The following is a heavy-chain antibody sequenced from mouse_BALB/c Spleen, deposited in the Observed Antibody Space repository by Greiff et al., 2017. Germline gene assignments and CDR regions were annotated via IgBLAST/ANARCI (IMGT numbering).Heavy chain of an antibody. CDR3: ARSRWPNYYDMDY. CDR1: GFTFSSFG. D-gene: IGHD2-3*01. V-gene: IGHV5-17*02. CDR2: ISSGSSTI. J-gene: IGHJ4*01. Sequence: EVQLMESGGGLVQPGGSRKLSCAASGFTFSSFGMHWVRQAPEKGLEWVAYISSGSSTIYYADTVKGRFTISRDNPKNTLFLQMTSLRSEDTAMYYCARSRWPNYYDMDYWGQGTSVTVSS.